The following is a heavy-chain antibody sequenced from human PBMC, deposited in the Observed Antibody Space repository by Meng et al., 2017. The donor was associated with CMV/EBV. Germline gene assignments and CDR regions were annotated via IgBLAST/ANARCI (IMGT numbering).Heavy chain of an antibody. V-gene: IGHV4-4*07. D-gene: IGHD2-15*01. Sequence: QVQLQESGPGRVKPSETLSLTCTVAGGSIRSYYWSWIRQPAGKGLEWIGRIYTSGSTNYNPSLKSRVTMSVDTSKNQFSLKLSSVTAADTAVYYCARSMVVAGDWFDPWGQGTLVTVSS. CDR1: GGSIRSYY. J-gene: IGHJ5*02. CDR2: IYTSGST. CDR3: ARSMVVAGDWFDP.